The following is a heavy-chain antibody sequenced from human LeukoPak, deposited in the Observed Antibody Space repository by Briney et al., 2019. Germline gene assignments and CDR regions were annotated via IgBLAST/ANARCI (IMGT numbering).Heavy chain of an antibody. J-gene: IGHJ6*02. CDR2: IYTSGST. D-gene: IGHD6-13*01. CDR3: AREGPNLYSSSWAPIPHYYYYGMDV. V-gene: IGHV4-4*07. CDR1: GGSISSYY. Sequence: SETLSLTCTVSGGSISSYYWSWIRQPAGKGLEWIGRIYTSGSTNYNPSLKSRVTTSVDTSKNQFSLKLSSVTAADTAVYYCAREGPNLYSSSWAPIPHYYYYGMDVWGQGTTVTVSS.